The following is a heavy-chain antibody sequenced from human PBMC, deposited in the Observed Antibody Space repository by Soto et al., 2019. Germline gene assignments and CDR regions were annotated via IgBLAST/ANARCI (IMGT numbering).Heavy chain of an antibody. CDR3: VRDRGNPASFDL. D-gene: IGHD3-10*01. V-gene: IGHV3-74*01. Sequence: EVQLVESGGGLVQPGESLRLSCAASGFTFSPFWMHWVRQAPGKGLEWVSHMNADGSTTLYADSVKGRFTISRDNAKNTLYLQMNSLTAEDTAVYYCVRDRGNPASFDLWGQGTMVTVSS. CDR2: MNADGSTT. CDR1: GFTFSPFW. J-gene: IGHJ3*01.